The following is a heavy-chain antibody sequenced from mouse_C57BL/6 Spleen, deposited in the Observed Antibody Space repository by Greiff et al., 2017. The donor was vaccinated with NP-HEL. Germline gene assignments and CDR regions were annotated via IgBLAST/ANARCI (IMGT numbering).Heavy chain of an antibody. Sequence: EVKLMESEGGLVQPGSSMKLSCTASGFTFSDYYMAWVRQVPEKGLEWVANINYDGSSTYYLDSLKSRFIISRDNAKNILYLQMSSLKSEDTASYYCARDRGTYYPYAMDYWGQGTSVTVSS. D-gene: IGHD1-1*02. CDR2: INYDGSST. CDR3: ARDRGTYYPYAMDY. J-gene: IGHJ4*01. V-gene: IGHV5-16*01. CDR1: GFTFSDYY.